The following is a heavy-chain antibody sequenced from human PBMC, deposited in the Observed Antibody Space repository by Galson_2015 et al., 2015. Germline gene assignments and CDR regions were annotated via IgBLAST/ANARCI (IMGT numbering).Heavy chain of an antibody. D-gene: IGHD6-19*01. J-gene: IGHJ4*02. CDR3: ARDSQVGSSGWYSPFDY. CDR1: GFTFSSYG. V-gene: IGHV3-33*01. Sequence: SLRLSCAASGFTFSSYGMHWVRQAPGKGLEWVAVIWYDGSNKYYADSVKGRFTISRDNSKNTLYLQMNSLRAEDTAVYYCARDSQVGSSGWYSPFDYWGQGTLVTVSS. CDR2: IWYDGSNK.